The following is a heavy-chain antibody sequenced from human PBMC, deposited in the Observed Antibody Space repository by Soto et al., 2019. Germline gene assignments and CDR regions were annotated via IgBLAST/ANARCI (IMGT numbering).Heavy chain of an antibody. Sequence: LSCAASGFTVSSNYMSWVRQAPGKGLDWVSVIHSGGNTYYADSVKGRFTISRDNSENTLYLQMNSLRAEDTAVYYCARLPFTYCGGDCYDYWGQGTLVTVSS. V-gene: IGHV3-53*01. CDR1: GFTVSSNY. CDR3: ARLPFTYCGGDCYDY. CDR2: IHSGGNT. D-gene: IGHD2-21*01. J-gene: IGHJ4*02.